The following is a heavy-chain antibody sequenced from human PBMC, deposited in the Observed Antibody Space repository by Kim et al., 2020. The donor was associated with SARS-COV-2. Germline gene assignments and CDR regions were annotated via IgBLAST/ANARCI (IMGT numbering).Heavy chain of an antibody. CDR3: AKDIGVSWFGDRLMDAFDI. Sequence: GGSLRLSCAASGFTFDDYAMHWVRQAPGKGLEWVSLISGDGGSTYYADSVKGRFTISRDNSKNSLYLQMNSLRTEDTALYYCAKDIGVSWFGDRLMDAFDIWGQGTMVTVSS. V-gene: IGHV3-43*02. J-gene: IGHJ3*02. CDR2: ISGDGGST. D-gene: IGHD3-10*01. CDR1: GFTFDDYA.